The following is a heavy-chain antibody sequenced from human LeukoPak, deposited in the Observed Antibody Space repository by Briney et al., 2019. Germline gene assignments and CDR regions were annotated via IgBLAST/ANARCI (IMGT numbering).Heavy chain of an antibody. D-gene: IGHD3-22*01. V-gene: IGHV4-38-2*02. CDR3: AAKVLVINYYFDY. Sequence: SETLSLTCTVSGYSISSGYYWGWIRQPPGKGLEWIGSIYHSGSTYYNPSLKSRVTISVDTSKNQFSLKLSSVTAAGTAVYYCAAKVLVINYYFDYWGQGSLVTVSS. CDR2: IYHSGST. CDR1: GYSISSGYY. J-gene: IGHJ4*02.